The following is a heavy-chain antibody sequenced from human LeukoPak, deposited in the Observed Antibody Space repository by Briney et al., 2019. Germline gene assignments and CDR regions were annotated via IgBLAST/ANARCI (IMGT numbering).Heavy chain of an antibody. CDR1: GFTFSSYS. CDR2: INHSGST. J-gene: IGHJ4*02. CDR3: ARKSIVATKNFDY. V-gene: IGHV4-34*01. D-gene: IGHD6-25*01. Sequence: PGGSLRLSCAASGFTFSSYSMNWVRQPPGKGLEWIGEINHSGSTNYNPSLKSRVTISVDTSKNQFSLKLSSVTAADTAVYYCARKSIVATKNFDYWGQGTLVTVSS.